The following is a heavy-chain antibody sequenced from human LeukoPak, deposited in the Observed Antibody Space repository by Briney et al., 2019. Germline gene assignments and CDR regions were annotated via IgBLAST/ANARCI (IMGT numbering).Heavy chain of an antibody. Sequence: GGSLRLSCAASGFTFSSYAMSWVRQAPGKRLEWVSAISGSGGSTYYADSVKGRFTISRDNSKNTLYLQMNSLRAEDTAVYYCAKDSLVITKVANYYYYMDVWGKGTTVTVSS. J-gene: IGHJ6*03. CDR3: AKDSLVITKVANYYYYMDV. V-gene: IGHV3-23*01. D-gene: IGHD3-22*01. CDR2: ISGSGGST. CDR1: GFTFSSYA.